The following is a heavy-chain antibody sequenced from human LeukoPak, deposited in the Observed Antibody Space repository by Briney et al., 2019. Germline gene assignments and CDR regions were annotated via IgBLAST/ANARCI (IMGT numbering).Heavy chain of an antibody. V-gene: IGHV3-7*01. CDR3: ARDVWTGVAVSDY. CDR2: IKEDGSIQ. CDR1: GFSSYW. D-gene: IGHD6-19*01. J-gene: IGHJ4*02. Sequence: GSLRLSCVASGFSSYWMTWVRQAPGKGLEWLANIKEDGSIQYYLDSVRGRFTISRDNAKTSVYLQLNSLRADDTAVYYCARDVWTGVAVSDYWGQGTLVTVSS.